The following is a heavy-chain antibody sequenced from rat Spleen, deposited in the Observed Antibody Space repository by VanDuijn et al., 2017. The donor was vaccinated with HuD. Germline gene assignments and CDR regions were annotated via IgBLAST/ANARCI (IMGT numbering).Heavy chain of an antibody. V-gene: IGHV10-5*01. J-gene: IGHJ3*01. CDR1: GFTFSIAA. D-gene: IGHD2-1*01. CDR2: IRTKPNNYAT. CDR3: TPGSTAIPPGWFAY. Sequence: VQVVESGGGLVQPKESLKISCAASGFTFSIAAMYWVRQAPGKGLEWVARIRTKPNNYATYYADSVKGRFTISRDDSNSMVYLQMDNLKTEDTAMYYCTPGSTAIPPGWFAYWGQGTLVTVSS.